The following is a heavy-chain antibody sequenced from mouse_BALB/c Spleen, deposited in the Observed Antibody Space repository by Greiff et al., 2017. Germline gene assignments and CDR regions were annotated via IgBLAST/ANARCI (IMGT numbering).Heavy chain of an antibody. Sequence: EVQLVESGPELVKPGASVKISCKASGYSFTGYFMNWVMQSHGKSLEWIGRINPYNGDTFYNQKFKGKATLTVDKSSSTAHMELRSLASEDSAVYYCARSDRDAMDYWGQGTSVTVSS. CDR2: INPYNGDT. CDR3: ARSDRDAMDY. D-gene: IGHD3-2*01. V-gene: IGHV1-20*02. J-gene: IGHJ4*01. CDR1: GYSFTGYF.